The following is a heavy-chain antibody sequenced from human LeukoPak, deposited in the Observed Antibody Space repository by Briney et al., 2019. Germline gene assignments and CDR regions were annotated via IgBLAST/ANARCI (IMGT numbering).Heavy chain of an antibody. CDR2: INPIIGTA. D-gene: IGHD6-13*01. J-gene: IGHJ1*01. Sequence: SVKVSCKASGGTFSSYDISWVRQAPGQGLEWMGGINPIIGTANYAQKFQGRVTITTDESTTTAYMELSSLRSEDTAVYYCASPIIAAAGTGYVQHWGQGTLVTVSS. CDR1: GGTFSSYD. CDR3: ASPIIAAAGTGYVQH. V-gene: IGHV1-69*05.